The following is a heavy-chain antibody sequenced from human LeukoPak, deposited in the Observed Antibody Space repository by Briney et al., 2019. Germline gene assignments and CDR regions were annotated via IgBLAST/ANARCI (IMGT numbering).Heavy chain of an antibody. CDR1: GDSISSYY. CDR3: ARRKLAYYFDY. V-gene: IGHV4-59*08. Sequence: SETLSLTCTVSGDSISSYYWSWIRRPPGKGLEWIGYIYYDGSTKYNPSLKSRVTISVDTSKNQFSLKLSSVTAADTAVYYCARRKLAYYFDYWGQGTLVTVS. J-gene: IGHJ4*02. CDR2: IYYDGST.